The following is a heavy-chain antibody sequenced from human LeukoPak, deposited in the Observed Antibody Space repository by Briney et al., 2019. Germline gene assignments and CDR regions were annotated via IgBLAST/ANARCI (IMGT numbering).Heavy chain of an antibody. V-gene: IGHV1-18*01. D-gene: IGHD6-19*01. CDR3: ARWTYSRDWYFGALDI. Sequence: GASVKVSCKASGYTFIGYGISWARPAPGQGLAWMGWISPYDGNTNYAQRFQGRVTMTTDTSTSTAYMELRSLRSDDTAIYYCARWTYSRDWYFGALDIWGQGTMVTVSS. J-gene: IGHJ3*02. CDR2: ISPYDGNT. CDR1: GYTFIGYG.